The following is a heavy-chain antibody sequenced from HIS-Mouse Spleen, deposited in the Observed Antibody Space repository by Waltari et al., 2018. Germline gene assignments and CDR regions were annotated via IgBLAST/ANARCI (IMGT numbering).Heavy chain of an antibody. Sequence: QVQLVESGGCVVQPGRSLRLSCAASGFTFRSYGMHWVRQAPGKGLEWVAVISYDGSNKYYADSVKGRFSISRDNSKNTLYLQMNSLRAEDTAVYYCAKASSGWLDYWGQGTLVTVSS. CDR1: GFTFRSYG. D-gene: IGHD6-19*01. J-gene: IGHJ4*02. CDR2: ISYDGSNK. CDR3: AKASSGWLDY. V-gene: IGHV3-30*18.